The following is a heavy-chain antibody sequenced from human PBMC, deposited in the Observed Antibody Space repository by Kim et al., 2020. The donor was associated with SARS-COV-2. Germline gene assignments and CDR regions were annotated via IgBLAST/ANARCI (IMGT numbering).Heavy chain of an antibody. V-gene: IGHV4-31*03. J-gene: IGHJ4*02. D-gene: IGHD5-12*01. Sequence: SETLSLTCTVSGDSINSSYYYWSWIRQHPGKGLEWIGYIYNSESTYYNPSLKSRVTMSIDTSKNQFSLKLSSVTAADTAVYFCARLNSVYIPLDHWGLGTLVVVSS. CDR3: ARLNSVYIPLDH. CDR2: IYNSEST. CDR1: GDSINSSYYY.